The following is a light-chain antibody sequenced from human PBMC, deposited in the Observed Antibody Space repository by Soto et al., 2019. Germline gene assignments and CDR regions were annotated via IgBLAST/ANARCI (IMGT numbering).Light chain of an antibody. Sequence: DIHMTQSPSTLSASVVDRVTITCRASQNINSWLAWYQQKPGKAPKLLIYEASSLEKGVPARFGGSGSGTEFTLTISSLQPDDFATYYYQQYNVYSWTFGQGTKVDIK. CDR3: QQYNVYSWT. V-gene: IGKV1-5*03. CDR1: QNINSW. J-gene: IGKJ1*01. CDR2: EAS.